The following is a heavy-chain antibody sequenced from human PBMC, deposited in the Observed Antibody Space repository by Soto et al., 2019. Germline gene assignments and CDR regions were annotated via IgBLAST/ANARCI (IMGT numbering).Heavy chain of an antibody. J-gene: IGHJ6*02. CDR2: ISYDGSNK. CDR3: AKDLISGWQQHTNYYYYGMDV. V-gene: IGHV3-30*18. CDR1: GFTFSSYG. Sequence: QVQLVESGGGVVQPGRSLRLSCAASGFTFSSYGMHWVRQAPGKGLEWVAVISYDGSNKYYADSVKGRFTISRDNSKNTLYLQMHGLRAEDTAVYYCAKDLISGWQQHTNYYYYGMDVWGQGTTVTVSS. D-gene: IGHD6-19*01.